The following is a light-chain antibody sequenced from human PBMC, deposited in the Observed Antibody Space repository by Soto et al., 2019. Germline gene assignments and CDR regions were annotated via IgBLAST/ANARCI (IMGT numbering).Light chain of an antibody. J-gene: IGLJ1*01. V-gene: IGLV2-14*01. Sequence: QSVLTQPASVSGSPGQSITISCTGTSSEVGGYNYVSWYQQHPGKAPKLMIYDVSNRPSGVSNRFSGSKSGNTASLTISGLQAEDEADYYCSSDTSSSTIYVFGTGAKVTLL. CDR3: SSDTSSSTIYV. CDR2: DVS. CDR1: SSEVGGYNY.